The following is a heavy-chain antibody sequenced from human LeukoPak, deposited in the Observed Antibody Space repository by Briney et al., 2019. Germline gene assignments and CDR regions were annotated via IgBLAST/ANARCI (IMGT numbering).Heavy chain of an antibody. J-gene: IGHJ5*01. D-gene: IGHD3-10*01. CDR3: ARDDDSAITMVRGVTWFDP. CDR2: ISSSSSHI. CDR1: GFTFSSYS. Sequence: GGSLRLSCAASGFTFSSYSMNWVRQAPGKWLEWVSSISSSSSHIYYADSVKGRFTISRDNAKNSLYLQMNSLRAEDTAVYYCARDDDSAITMVRGVTWFDPWGQGTLVTVSS. V-gene: IGHV3-21*01.